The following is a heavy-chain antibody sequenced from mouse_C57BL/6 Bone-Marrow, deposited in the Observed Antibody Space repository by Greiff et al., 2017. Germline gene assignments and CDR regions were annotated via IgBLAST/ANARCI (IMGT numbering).Heavy chain of an antibody. CDR2: IWSGGST. J-gene: IGHJ2*01. CDR3: ARSLFLDY. D-gene: IGHD6-5*01. V-gene: IGHV2-2*01. CDR1: GFSLTSYG. Sequence: QVQLKESGPGLVQPSQSLSITCTFSGFSLTSYGVHWVRQSPGKGLEWLGVIWSGGSTDYYAAFISRLSISKDNSKSQVFIKMNSLQADDTAIYYCARSLFLDYWGQGTTLTVSS.